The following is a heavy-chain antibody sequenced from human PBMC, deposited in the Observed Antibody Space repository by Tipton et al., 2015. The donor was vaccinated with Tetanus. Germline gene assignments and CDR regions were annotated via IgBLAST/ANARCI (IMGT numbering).Heavy chain of an antibody. CDR3: ARGHLRGIVVAVFDY. J-gene: IGHJ4*02. CDR1: GGSISGSSYY. V-gene: IGHV4-30-2*01. Sequence: TLSLTCSVSGGSISGSSYYWSWIRQPPGKALEWIGYVYHTGSTYYKPSLKSRVTMSVDRSMNQFSLNLNSVTAADTAVYYCARGHLRGIVVAVFDYWGQGTLVSVSS. D-gene: IGHD2-15*01. CDR2: VYHTGST.